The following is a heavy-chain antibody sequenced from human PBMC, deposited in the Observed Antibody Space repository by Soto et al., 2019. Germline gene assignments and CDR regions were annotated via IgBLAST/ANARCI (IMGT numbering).Heavy chain of an antibody. D-gene: IGHD1-26*01. CDR2: IYYSGST. V-gene: IGHV4-61*01. Sequence: SETLSLTCTVSGGSVSSGSYYWSWIRQPPGKGLEWIGYIYYSGSTNYNPSLKSRVTISVDTSKNQFSRKLSSVTAADTAVYYCARTMVGARAGYFDYWGRGTLVTVSS. CDR3: ARTMVGARAGYFDY. J-gene: IGHJ4*02. CDR1: GGSVSSGSYY.